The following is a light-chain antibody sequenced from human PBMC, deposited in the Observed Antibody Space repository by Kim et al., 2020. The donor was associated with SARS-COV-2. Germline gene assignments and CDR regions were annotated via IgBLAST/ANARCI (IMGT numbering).Light chain of an antibody. CDR2: EGS. CDR1: SSDVGSYNL. CDR3: CSYAGSSTWV. V-gene: IGLV2-23*01. Sequence: GQSITTSCTGTSSDVGSYNLVSWYQQHPGKAPKLMIYEGSKRPAGVSNRFSGSKSGNTASLTISGLQAEDEADYYCCSYAGSSTWVFGGGTQLTV. J-gene: IGLJ3*02.